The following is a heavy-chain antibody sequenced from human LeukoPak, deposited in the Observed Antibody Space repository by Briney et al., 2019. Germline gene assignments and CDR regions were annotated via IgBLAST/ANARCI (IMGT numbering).Heavy chain of an antibody. Sequence: GGSLRLSCAASGFTFSSYAMSWVRQAPGKGLEWVSAISGSGGSTYYADSVKGRFTISRDNSKNTLYLQMNSLRAEDTAVYYCAKDQIAAAAPIDPFDYWGQGTLVTVSS. CDR1: GFTFSSYA. V-gene: IGHV3-23*01. CDR2: ISGSGGST. CDR3: AKDQIAAAAPIDPFDY. J-gene: IGHJ4*02. D-gene: IGHD6-13*01.